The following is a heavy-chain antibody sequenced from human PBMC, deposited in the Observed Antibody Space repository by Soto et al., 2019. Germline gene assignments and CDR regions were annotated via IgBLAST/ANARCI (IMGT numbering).Heavy chain of an antibody. D-gene: IGHD3-10*01. CDR3: ARHPEYGYYYYYYMDV. Sequence: PSQTLSLTCAISGDSVSSTRASWNWIRQSPSRGLEWLGRTYYRSKWYHDYAVSVKSRITINPDTSKNQFSLKLSSVTAADTAVYYCARHPEYGYYYYYYMDVWGKGTTVTVSS. V-gene: IGHV6-1*01. CDR1: GDSVSSTRAS. J-gene: IGHJ6*03. CDR2: TYYRSKWYH.